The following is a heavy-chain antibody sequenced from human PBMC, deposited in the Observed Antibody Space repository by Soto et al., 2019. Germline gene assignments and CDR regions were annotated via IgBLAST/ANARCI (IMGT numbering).Heavy chain of an antibody. CDR2: IQYNGNT. Sequence: SETLSLTCTVSGVSISSVSISSNYWSWIRQPPGKGLEWIGSIQYNGNTNYSPSLKSRLTISIDTSKNQFSLHLSSVTAADTAVYYCATIPYNSASFDYWGQGTLVTVSS. D-gene: IGHD6-19*01. V-gene: IGHV4-61*01. CDR1: GVSISSVSISSNY. J-gene: IGHJ4*02. CDR3: ATIPYNSASFDY.